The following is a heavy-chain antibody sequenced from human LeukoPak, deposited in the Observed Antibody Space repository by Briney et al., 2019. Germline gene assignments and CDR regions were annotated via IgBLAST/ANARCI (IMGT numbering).Heavy chain of an antibody. CDR1: GFTFDDYA. V-gene: IGHV3-9*01. Sequence: PGRSLRLSCAASGFTFDDYAMHWVRQAPGKGLKWVSGISWNSGSIGYADSVKGRFTISRDNAKNSLYLQMNSLRAEDTALYYCAKDISYIVGATLFDYWGQGTLVTVSS. D-gene: IGHD1-26*01. CDR3: AKDISYIVGATLFDY. J-gene: IGHJ4*02. CDR2: ISWNSGSI.